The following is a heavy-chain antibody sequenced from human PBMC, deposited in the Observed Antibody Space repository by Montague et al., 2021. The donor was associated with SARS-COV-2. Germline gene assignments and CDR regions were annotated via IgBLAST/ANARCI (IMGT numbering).Heavy chain of an antibody. CDR3: ARTYGGNSFFDS. V-gene: IGHV2-70*11. CDR2: TDWDDEK. D-gene: IGHD4-23*01. CDR1: GFSLSATGMC. Sequence: PALVTPTQSLTLTCTFSGFSLSATGMCVNWIRQPPGKALEWLARTDWDDEKDYSTSLRTRLNISKDTSKNQVVLTLTNMDPVDTATYYCARTYGGNSFFDSWGQGALVTVSS. J-gene: IGHJ4*02.